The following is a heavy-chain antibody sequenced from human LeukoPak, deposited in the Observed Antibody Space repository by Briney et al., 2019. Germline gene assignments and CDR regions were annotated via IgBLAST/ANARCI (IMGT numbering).Heavy chain of an antibody. CDR1: GYSISSGYY. V-gene: IGHV4-38-2*02. J-gene: IGHJ4*02. Sequence: PSEALSLTCTVSGYSISSGYYWGWIRQPPGKGLEWIGSIYHSGSTYYNPSLKSRVTISVDTSKNQFSLKLNSVTAADTAVYYCARWSYGSGSYYHYWGQGTLVTVSS. CDR2: IYHSGST. CDR3: ARWSYGSGSYYHY. D-gene: IGHD3-10*01.